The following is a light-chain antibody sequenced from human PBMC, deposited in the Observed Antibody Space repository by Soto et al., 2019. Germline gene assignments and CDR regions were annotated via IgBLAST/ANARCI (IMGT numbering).Light chain of an antibody. V-gene: IGKV1-9*01. CDR3: QHLFNYPLT. Sequence: DIQLTQSPSFLSASVGDRVTITCRASQGISSYLAWYQQKPGKAPKLLIYAASTLHSGVPSRFSGSGSGTEFTLTISSLRPEDVATYYCQHLFNYPLTFDGGTKVEIK. CDR1: QGISSY. CDR2: AAS. J-gene: IGKJ4*01.